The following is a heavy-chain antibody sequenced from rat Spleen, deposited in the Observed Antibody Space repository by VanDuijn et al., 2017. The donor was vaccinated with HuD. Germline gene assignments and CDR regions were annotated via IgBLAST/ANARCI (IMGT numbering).Heavy chain of an antibody. CDR3: ARLSPIIRGKGDYFDY. CDR2: ISYSGST. V-gene: IGHV3-1*01. D-gene: IGHD4-5*01. Sequence: EVQLQESGPGLVKPSQSLSLTCSVTGYSITSNYWAWIRKFPGNKMEWMGYISYSGSTSYNPTLKSRISITRDTSKNQFFLQLNSVTTEDTATYYCARLSPIIRGKGDYFDYWGQGVMVTVSS. CDR1: GYSITSNY. J-gene: IGHJ2*01.